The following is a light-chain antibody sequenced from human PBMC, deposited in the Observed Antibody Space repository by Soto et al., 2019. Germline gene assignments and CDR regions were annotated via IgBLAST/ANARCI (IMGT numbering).Light chain of an antibody. CDR1: SSDVGAYNY. V-gene: IGLV2-14*01. J-gene: IGLJ3*02. Sequence: QSVLTQPASVSGSSGQSITISCTGTSSDVGAYNYVSWYQHHPGKAPKLMIYAVSNRPSGVSNRFSGSKSGTTASLIISGLQAEDEADYYCSSYATGGTTGGIWVFGGGTKLTVL. CDR2: AVS. CDR3: SSYATGGTTGGIWV.